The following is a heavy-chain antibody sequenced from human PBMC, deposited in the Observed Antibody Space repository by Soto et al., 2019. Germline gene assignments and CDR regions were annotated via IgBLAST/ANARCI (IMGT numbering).Heavy chain of an antibody. J-gene: IGHJ4*02. CDR1: GGSISSYY. CDR3: ARTLNVGMCYFDY. D-gene: IGHD7-27*01. Sequence: SETLSLTCTVSGGSISSYYWSWIRQPPGKGLEWIGYIYYSGSTNYNPSLKSRVTISVDTSKNQFSLKLSSVTAADPAVYSCARTLNVGMCYFDYWGQGTLVTVYS. CDR2: IYYSGST. V-gene: IGHV4-59*01.